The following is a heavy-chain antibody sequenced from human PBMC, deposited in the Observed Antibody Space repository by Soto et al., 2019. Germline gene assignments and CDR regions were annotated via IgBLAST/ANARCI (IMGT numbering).Heavy chain of an antibody. Sequence: QLQLQESGPGLVKPSETLSLTCTVSGGSISSSSYYWGWVRQPPGKGLEWIGGIYYSGSIYYNPSLKSRVTISVDTSKNQFSLKMSSVTAADTAVYYCARRLTTIPYTYWYFDLWGRGTLVTVSS. CDR1: GGSISSSSYY. V-gene: IGHV4-39*01. CDR3: ARRLTTIPYTYWYFDL. CDR2: IYYSGSI. J-gene: IGHJ2*01. D-gene: IGHD4-17*01.